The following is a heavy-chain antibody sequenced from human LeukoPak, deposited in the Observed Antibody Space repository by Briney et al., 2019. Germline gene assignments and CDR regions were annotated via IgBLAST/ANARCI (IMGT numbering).Heavy chain of an antibody. J-gene: IGHJ4*02. CDR2: IYTSGST. CDR1: GDSISNYY. D-gene: IGHD3-10*01. CDR3: ARVSLVRGAPDYYFDY. Sequence: SETLSLTCTVSGDSISNYYWSWIRQPAGKGLEWIGRIYTSGSTNYNPSLKSRVTMSVDTSKSQFSLKLSSVTAADTAVYYCARVSLVRGAPDYYFDYWGQGTLVTVSS. V-gene: IGHV4-4*07.